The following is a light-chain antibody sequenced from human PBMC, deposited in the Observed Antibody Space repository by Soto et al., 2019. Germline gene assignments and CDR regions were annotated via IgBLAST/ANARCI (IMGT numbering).Light chain of an antibody. CDR3: QQRSSWPLT. J-gene: IGKJ4*01. CDR1: QTVSSY. Sequence: EIVLTQSPATLSLSPGDRATLSCRASQTVSSYLAWYRQKPGQAPRLLIYDASNRATDIPTRFSGSGSGTNFTLTISNLEPEDLAVYYCQQRSSWPLTFGGGTKVETK. V-gene: IGKV3-11*01. CDR2: DAS.